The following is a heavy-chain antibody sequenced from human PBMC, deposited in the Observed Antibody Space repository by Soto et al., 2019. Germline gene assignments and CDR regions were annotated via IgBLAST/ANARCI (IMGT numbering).Heavy chain of an antibody. V-gene: IGHV4-34*01. J-gene: IGHJ6*02. CDR1: GGSFSGYY. Sequence: SETLSLTCAVYGGSFSGYYWSWIRQPPGKGLEWIGEINQSGSTNYNPSLKSRVTISVDTSKNQFSLKLSSVTAADTAVYYCARDERGGVQPSTYGSGSYYYYYGMDVWGQGTTVTSP. CDR3: ARDERGGVQPSTYGSGSYYYYYGMDV. CDR2: INQSGST. D-gene: IGHD3-10*01.